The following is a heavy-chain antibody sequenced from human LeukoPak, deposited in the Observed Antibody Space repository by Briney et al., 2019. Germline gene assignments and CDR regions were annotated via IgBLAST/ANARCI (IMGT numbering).Heavy chain of an antibody. CDR2: IGISSGNT. Sequence: GGSLRLSCAASGFNFIDYSMNWVRQAPGKGLEWISYIGISSGNTKYADSVKGRFTISRDKARNSLYLQMNSLRVEDTAVYYCARDHRYAFDNWDHGTLVTVSS. D-gene: IGHD5-12*01. CDR1: GFNFIDYS. V-gene: IGHV3-48*01. J-gene: IGHJ4*01. CDR3: ARDHRYAFDN.